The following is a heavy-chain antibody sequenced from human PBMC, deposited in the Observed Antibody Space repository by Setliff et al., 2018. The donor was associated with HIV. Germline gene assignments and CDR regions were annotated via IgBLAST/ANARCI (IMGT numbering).Heavy chain of an antibody. CDR3: ARDFGDNSGWDL. CDR1: GVSVTSHF. V-gene: IGHV4-59*02. J-gene: IGHJ5*02. Sequence: PSETLSLTCAVSGVSVTSHFWSWIRQPPRQGLEWIGYFSYRGGTNSNPSLTSRVTISVDTSKNDVSLKLRSVTAADTAVYYCARDFGDNSGWDLWGQGMLVTVSS. CDR2: FSYRGGT. D-gene: IGHD1-20*01.